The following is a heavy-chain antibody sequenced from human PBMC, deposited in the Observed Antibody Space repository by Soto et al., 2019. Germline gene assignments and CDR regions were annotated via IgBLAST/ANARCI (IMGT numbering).Heavy chain of an antibody. D-gene: IGHD6-13*01. CDR2: ISGSGGST. V-gene: IGHV3-23*01. J-gene: IGHJ5*02. CDR1: GFTFSSYA. CDR3: AKDRVSSSPRGNWFDP. Sequence: GGSLRLSCAASGFTFSSYAMSWVRQAPGKGLEWVSAISGSGGSTYYADSVKGRFTISRDNSKNTLYLQMNSLRAEDTAVYYCAKDRVSSSPRGNWFDPWGQGTLVTVSS.